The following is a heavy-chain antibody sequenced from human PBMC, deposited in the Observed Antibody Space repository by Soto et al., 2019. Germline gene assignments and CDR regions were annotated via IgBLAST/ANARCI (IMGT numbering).Heavy chain of an antibody. D-gene: IGHD3-10*01. CDR3: ARAPRGNYGYPSYFDY. J-gene: IGHJ4*02. CDR2: IYYSGGT. CDR1: GGSISSGGYY. Sequence: PSETLSLTCTVSGGSISSGGYYWSWIRQHPGKGLEWIGYIYYSGGTYYNPSLKSRVTMSVDTSKNQFSLKLSSVTAADTAVYYCARAPRGNYGYPSYFDYWGQGTLVTVSS. V-gene: IGHV4-31*03.